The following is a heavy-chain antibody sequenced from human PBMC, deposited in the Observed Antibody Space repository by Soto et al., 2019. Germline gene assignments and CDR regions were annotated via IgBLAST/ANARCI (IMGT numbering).Heavy chain of an antibody. Sequence: QGQLVQSGAEVKKPGSSVKVSCKASGGTFSSYAISWVRQAPGQGVEWMGGIIPIFGTANYAQTFQGRVTITADKSTSTAYMELSSLRSEDTAVYYCATVGSSWSGGSGPHYYGIDVWGQGATVAVAS. CDR1: GGTFSSYA. J-gene: IGHJ6*02. CDR2: IIPIFGTA. V-gene: IGHV1-69*06. CDR3: ATVGSSWSGGSGPHYYGIDV. D-gene: IGHD2-15*01.